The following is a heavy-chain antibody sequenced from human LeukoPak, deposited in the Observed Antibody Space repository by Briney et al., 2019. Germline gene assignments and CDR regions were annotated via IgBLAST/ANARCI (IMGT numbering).Heavy chain of an antibody. CDR3: VRHYSDSGTAKGYFQH. CDR2: IYYTGST. CDR1: GGSLSSYY. D-gene: IGHD3-10*01. V-gene: IGHV4-59*01. J-gene: IGHJ1*01. Sequence: WETLSLTCAVSGGSLSSYYWSWIRQPPGAGPEWIGYIYYTGSTNYNPSLKGRVTISLDSSTNQFSLNLNSLTTADTAVYYCVRHYSDSGTAKGYFQHWGQGTLVTVSS.